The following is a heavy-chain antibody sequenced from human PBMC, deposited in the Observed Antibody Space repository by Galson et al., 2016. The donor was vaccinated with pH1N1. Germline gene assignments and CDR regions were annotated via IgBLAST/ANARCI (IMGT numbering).Heavy chain of an antibody. V-gene: IGHV1-46*01. CDR1: GYRFTNYY. CDR2: IDPSGGGT. D-gene: IGHD4-11*01. Sequence: SVKVSCKASGYRFTNYYIHWVRQAPGQGFEWIGIIDPSGGGTNYAQKFQGRVTITRDTPTSTVYMELSSLRSDDTAVYYCASPVGHDYRALLTDYWGQGTQVTVSS. J-gene: IGHJ4*02. CDR3: ASPVGHDYRALLTDY.